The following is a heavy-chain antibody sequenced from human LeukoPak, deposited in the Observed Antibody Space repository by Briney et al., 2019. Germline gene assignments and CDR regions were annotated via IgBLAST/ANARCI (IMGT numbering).Heavy chain of an antibody. D-gene: IGHD6-19*01. CDR1: GGSISSYY. Sequence: SETLSLTCTVSGGSISSYYWGWIRQPPGKGLEWIGFVYYSGSTNYNPSLKSRVTISVDTSKNQFSLKLNSVTAADTAVYYCARVDIAVAFYFDCWGQGTLVTVSS. CDR3: ARVDIAVAFYFDC. CDR2: VYYSGST. J-gene: IGHJ4*02. V-gene: IGHV4-59*01.